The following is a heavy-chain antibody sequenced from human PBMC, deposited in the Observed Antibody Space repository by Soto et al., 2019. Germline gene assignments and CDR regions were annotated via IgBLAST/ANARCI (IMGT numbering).Heavy chain of an antibody. D-gene: IGHD6-6*01. Sequence: EVQLVESGGGLVQPGGSLRLSCAASGFTFSSYSMNWVRQAPGKGLEWVSYISSSSSTIYYADSVKGRFTISRDNAKNSLYLQMISLRDEDTAVYYCARLRSSLSYYFHYWGQGTLVTVSS. J-gene: IGHJ4*02. CDR1: GFTFSSYS. V-gene: IGHV3-48*02. CDR2: ISSSSSTI. CDR3: ARLRSSLSYYFHY.